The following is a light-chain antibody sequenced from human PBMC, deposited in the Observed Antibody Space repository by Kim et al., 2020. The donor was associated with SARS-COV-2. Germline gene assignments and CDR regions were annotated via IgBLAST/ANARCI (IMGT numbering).Light chain of an antibody. V-gene: IGKV3-11*01. CDR2: DAS. J-gene: IGKJ5*01. CDR1: QSVGTY. CDR3: QQRGN. Sequence: VVRQSPATLSLSPGERATLSCRASQSVGTYLAWYQQKPGQAPRLLIYDASKRATGIPARFRGSGSGTGFTLTIGTLEPEDSAVYYCQQRGNFGQGTRLEIK.